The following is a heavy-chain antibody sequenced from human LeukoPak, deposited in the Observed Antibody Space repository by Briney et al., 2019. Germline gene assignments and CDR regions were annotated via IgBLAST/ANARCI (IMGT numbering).Heavy chain of an antibody. V-gene: IGHV4-31*03. CDR1: GGSISSGGYY. CDR3: ARDSTIFGVVRAFDI. D-gene: IGHD3-3*01. CDR2: IYYSGSP. J-gene: IGHJ3*02. Sequence: SETLSLTCTVPGGSISSGGYYSSWIRQHPGKGLEWLGYIYYSGSPYYNPSLKSRVTISVDTSKNQFSLKLSSVTAADTAVYYCARDSTIFGVVRAFDIWGQGTMVTVSS.